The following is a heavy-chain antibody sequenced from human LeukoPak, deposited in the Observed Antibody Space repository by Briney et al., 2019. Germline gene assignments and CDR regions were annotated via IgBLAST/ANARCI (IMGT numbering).Heavy chain of an antibody. CDR1: GXTFSSSW. CDR2: INSDGSST. V-gene: IGHV3-74*01. CDR3: LRGGLFDY. Sequence: QPGGSLRLSSAASGXTFSSSWMYWVRQAPGKGLVGISHINSDGSSTIYADSVKGRFTISRDNAKNTLYLQMNSLRAEDTAVYYCLRGGLFDYWGQGTLVTVSS. D-gene: IGHD3-16*01. J-gene: IGHJ4*02.